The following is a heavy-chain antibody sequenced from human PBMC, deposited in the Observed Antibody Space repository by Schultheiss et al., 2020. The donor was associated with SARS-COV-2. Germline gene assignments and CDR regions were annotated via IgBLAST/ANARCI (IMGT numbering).Heavy chain of an antibody. CDR1: GGSISSGDYY. V-gene: IGHV4-30-4*02. D-gene: IGHD5-18*01. Sequence: SETLSLTCTVSGGSISSGDYYWSWIRQPPGKGLEWIGYIYYSGTIYYNPSLKSRVTISVDTSKNQFSLQLSSVTAADTAVYYCARAMGELWLGYYYYYYGMDVWGQGTLVTVSS. J-gene: IGHJ6*02. CDR2: IYYSGTI. CDR3: ARAMGELWLGYYYYYYGMDV.